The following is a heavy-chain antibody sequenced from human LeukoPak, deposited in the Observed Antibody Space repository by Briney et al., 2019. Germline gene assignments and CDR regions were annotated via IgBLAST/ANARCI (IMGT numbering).Heavy chain of an antibody. V-gene: IGHV3-7*01. J-gene: IGHJ4*02. CDR1: GLTFTTYYYW. D-gene: IGHD1-1*01. CDR2: IDQDGSEE. Sequence: GGSLRLSCAASGLTFTTYYYWMTWVRQAPGKGLEWVANIDQDGSEEYYVDSVKGRFTISRDNAKNSVYLQMNSLRAEDTAVYYCARDRWTDYWGQGTLVTVSS. CDR3: ARDRWTDY.